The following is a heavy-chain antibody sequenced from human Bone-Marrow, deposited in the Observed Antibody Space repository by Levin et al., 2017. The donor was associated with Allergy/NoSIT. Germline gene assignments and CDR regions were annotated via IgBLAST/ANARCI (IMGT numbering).Heavy chain of an antibody. Sequence: SCAASGFTVSSNYMSWVRQAPGKGLEWVSVIYSGGSTYYADSVKGRFTISRDTSKNTLYLQMNSLRAEDTAVYYCARAFRGYSGYDLDYWGQGTLVTVSS. V-gene: IGHV3-53*01. D-gene: IGHD5-12*01. CDR2: IYSGGST. CDR1: GFTVSSNY. CDR3: ARAFRGYSGYDLDY. J-gene: IGHJ4*02.